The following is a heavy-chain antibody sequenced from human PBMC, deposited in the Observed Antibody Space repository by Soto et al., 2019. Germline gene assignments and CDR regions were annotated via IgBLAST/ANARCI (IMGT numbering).Heavy chain of an antibody. CDR3: ARENYGSGSYWDYYYYGMDV. V-gene: IGHV4-34*01. J-gene: IGHJ6*02. CDR1: GGYVCGSY. Sequence: SETLSLSCAVYGGYVCGSYWRWNRQPPGKGLEWIGEINHSGSTNYNPSLKSRVTISVDTSKNQFSLKLSSVTAADTAVYYCARENYGSGSYWDYYYYGMDVWGQGTTVTVSS. D-gene: IGHD3-10*01. CDR2: INHSGST.